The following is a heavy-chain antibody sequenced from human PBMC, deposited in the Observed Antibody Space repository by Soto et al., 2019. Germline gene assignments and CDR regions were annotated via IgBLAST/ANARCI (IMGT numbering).Heavy chain of an antibody. Sequence: QLRQSGPGLVKPPETLSLTCSVSGDSITGGAYYWGWIRQPPGKGLEWIGSISSDGNPYYNPSLQSRVSFSTDTSRNEFSLQLNSATAADTAVYYCVRTVGSSWFFDLWGRGTLITVS. V-gene: IGHV4-39*01. CDR2: ISSDGNP. CDR3: VRTVGSSWFFDL. CDR1: GDSITGGAYY. J-gene: IGHJ2*01. D-gene: IGHD3-10*01.